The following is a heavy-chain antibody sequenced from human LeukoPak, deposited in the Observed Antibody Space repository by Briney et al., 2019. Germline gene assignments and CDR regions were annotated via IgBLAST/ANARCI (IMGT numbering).Heavy chain of an antibody. J-gene: IGHJ5*02. Sequence: ASVKVSCKASGYTLTGYYMHWVRQTPGQGLEWMGWMNPNSGGTKYAQKFQGRVTMTRDTSISTAYMELSRLRSDDTAMYYCARDKLGLGELSLYDQWGQGTLVTVFS. CDR1: GYTLTGYY. V-gene: IGHV1-2*02. D-gene: IGHD3-16*02. CDR2: MNPNSGGT. CDR3: ARDKLGLGELSLYDQ.